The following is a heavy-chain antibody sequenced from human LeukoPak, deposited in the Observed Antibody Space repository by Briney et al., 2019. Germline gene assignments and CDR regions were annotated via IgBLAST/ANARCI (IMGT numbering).Heavy chain of an antibody. J-gene: IGHJ5*02. V-gene: IGHV1-46*01. CDR1: GYTFTMYY. CDR2: INPSDGAT. D-gene: IGHD2-2*02. Sequence: VASVKVSCKASGYTFTMYYLHWVRQAPGQGLEWMGMINPSDGATTYAQKFQGRVTITTDESTSTAYMELSSLRSEDTAVYYCARDAPLYCSSTSCYTGFDPWGQGTLVTVSS. CDR3: ARDAPLYCSSTSCYTGFDP.